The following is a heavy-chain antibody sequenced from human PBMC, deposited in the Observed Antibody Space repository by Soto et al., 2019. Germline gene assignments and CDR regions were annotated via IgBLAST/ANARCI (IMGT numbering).Heavy chain of an antibody. J-gene: IGHJ4*02. V-gene: IGHV1-69*13. D-gene: IGHD2-2*01. CDR1: GGTFSSYA. CDR3: ARGPTGYQHLSYWYLDY. CDR2: IIPIFGTA. Sequence: PVKVSCEASGGTFSSYAISWVRQAPGQGLEWMGGIIPIFGTANYAQKFQGRGTITADESTSTAYMELSSLRSEETAVYYCARGPTGYQHLSYWYLDYWGQGTLVTVSS.